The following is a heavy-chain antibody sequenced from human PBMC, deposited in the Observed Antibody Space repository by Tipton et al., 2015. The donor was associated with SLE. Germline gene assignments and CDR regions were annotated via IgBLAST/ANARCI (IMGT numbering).Heavy chain of an antibody. V-gene: IGHV4-59*08. J-gene: IGHJ1*01. D-gene: IGHD5-12*01. CDR2: MYHSGST. Sequence: TLSLTCTVSGGVISEYYWGWIRQPPGKGLEWIGYMYHSGSTKYNPSLKSRVTISLDTSKNQVSLKLNSVTAADTAVYYCATNGHGETYEFFTEYLRHWGQGTLVTVSS. CDR1: GGVISEYY. CDR3: ATNGHGETYEFFTEYLRH.